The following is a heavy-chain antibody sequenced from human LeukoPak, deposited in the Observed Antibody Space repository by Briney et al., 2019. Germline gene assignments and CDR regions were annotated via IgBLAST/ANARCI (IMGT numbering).Heavy chain of an antibody. CDR2: ISYDGSNK. Sequence: GGSLRLSCAASGFTFSSYGMHWVRQAPGKGLEWVAVISYDGSNKYYADSVKGRFTISRDNSKNTLYLQMNSLRAEDTAVYYCAKDRSLVRGAQAFDPWGQGTLVTVSS. CDR1: GFTFSSYG. V-gene: IGHV3-30*18. J-gene: IGHJ5*02. CDR3: AKDRSLVRGAQAFDP. D-gene: IGHD3-10*01.